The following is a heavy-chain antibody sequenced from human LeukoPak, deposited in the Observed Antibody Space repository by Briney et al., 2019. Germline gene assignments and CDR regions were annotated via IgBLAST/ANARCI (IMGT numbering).Heavy chain of an antibody. CDR1: GFIFNNYG. CDR3: ARGERVAGTWPYYYYGMDV. V-gene: IGHV3-30*02. J-gene: IGHJ6*02. Sequence: GGSLRLSCVGSGFIFNNYGMHWVRQAPAKGLEWVAFIRYDGNKKYCADFVRGRFTISRDNSKNTLFLQMSSLRAEDMAVYYCARGERVAGTWPYYYYGMDVWGRGTTVTVSS. CDR2: IRYDGNKK. D-gene: IGHD6-19*01.